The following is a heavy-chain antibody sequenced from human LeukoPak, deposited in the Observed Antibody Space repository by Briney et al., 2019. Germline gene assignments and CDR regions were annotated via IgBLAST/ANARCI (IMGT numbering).Heavy chain of an antibody. CDR1: GGTFSSYA. Sequence: SVKVTCKASGGTFSSYAISWVRQAPGQGLEWMGGIIPIFGTANYAQKFQGRVTITADESTSTAYMELSSLRSEDTAVYYCARLEITTVTTSDYWGQGTLVTVSS. CDR2: IIPIFGTA. V-gene: IGHV1-69*13. D-gene: IGHD4-17*01. J-gene: IGHJ4*02. CDR3: ARLEITTVTTSDY.